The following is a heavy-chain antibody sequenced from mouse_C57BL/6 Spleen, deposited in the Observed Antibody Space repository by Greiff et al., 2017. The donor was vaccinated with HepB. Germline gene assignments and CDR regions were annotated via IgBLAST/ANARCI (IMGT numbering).Heavy chain of an antibody. CDR3: TREGYYYLDY. V-gene: IGHV5-9-1*02. J-gene: IGHJ2*01. Sequence: EVMLVESGEGLVKPGGSLKLSCAASGFTFSSYAMSWVRQTPEKRLEWVAYISSGGDYSYYADTVKGRFTISRDNARNTLYLQMSSRKSEDTAMYYCTREGYYYLDYWGQGTTLTVSS. CDR2: ISSGGDYS. CDR1: GFTFSSYA.